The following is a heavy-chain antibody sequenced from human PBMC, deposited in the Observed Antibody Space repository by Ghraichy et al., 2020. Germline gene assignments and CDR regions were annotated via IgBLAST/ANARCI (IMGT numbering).Heavy chain of an antibody. V-gene: IGHV3-74*01. Sequence: GGSLRLSCAASGFTFSNYWMHWVRQGPGKGLVWVSRINTDGSSTTYADSVKGRFTISRDNAKNTLFLQMNSLRAEDTAVYYCVRTYYNSPGNWGQGTLVTVSS. CDR3: VRTYYNSPGN. CDR1: GFTFSNYW. J-gene: IGHJ4*02. CDR2: INTDGSST. D-gene: IGHD3-10*01.